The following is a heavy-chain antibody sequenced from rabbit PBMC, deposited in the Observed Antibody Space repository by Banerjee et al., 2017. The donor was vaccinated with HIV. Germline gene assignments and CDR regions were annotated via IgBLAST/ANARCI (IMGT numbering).Heavy chain of an antibody. CDR3: AGSNKQFFNL. CDR1: GFDFNMHYL. CDR2: TYTASGGP. V-gene: IGHV1S45*01. Sequence: QEQLEETGGGLVQPGESLTLSCKASGFDFNMHYLSWVRQAPGKGLEWIGITYTASGGPDYANWVNGRFSISKTSSTTVTLQMTSLTAADTATYLCAGSNKQFFNLWGQGTLVTVS. J-gene: IGHJ4*01. D-gene: IGHD4-2*01.